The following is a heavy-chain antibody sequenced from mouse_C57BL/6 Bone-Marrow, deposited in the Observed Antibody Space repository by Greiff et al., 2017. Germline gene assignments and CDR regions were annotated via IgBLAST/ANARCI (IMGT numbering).Heavy chain of an antibody. CDR3: ARRDYSYAMDY. CDR1: GFTFSSYG. Sequence: EVQLVESGGDLVKPGGSLKLSCAASGFTFSSYGMSWVRQTPDKRLEWVATISSGGSYTYYPASVKGRFTISRDNAKNTLYLQMSSLKSEDTAMYYCARRDYSYAMDYWGQGTSVTVSS. CDR2: ISSGGSYT. V-gene: IGHV5-6*01. D-gene: IGHD1-1*01. J-gene: IGHJ4*01.